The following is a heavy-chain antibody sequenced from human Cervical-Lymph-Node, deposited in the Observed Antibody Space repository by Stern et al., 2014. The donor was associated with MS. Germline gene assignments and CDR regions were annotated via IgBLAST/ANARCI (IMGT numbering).Heavy chain of an antibody. CDR3: ARMWAVQGPRGNLPGYFQH. CDR1: GYTFTNYW. J-gene: IGHJ1*01. D-gene: IGHD3-10*01. V-gene: IGHV5-51*01. Sequence: VQLVQSGAEVKKPGESLKISCTGSGYTFTNYWIGWVRQMPGKGLEWLGIIYPGGSDTRYSPSFQGQVTISADKSINTAYLQWSSLKASDTAMYYCARMWAVQGPRGNLPGYFQHWGQGTLVTVSS. CDR2: IYPGGSDT.